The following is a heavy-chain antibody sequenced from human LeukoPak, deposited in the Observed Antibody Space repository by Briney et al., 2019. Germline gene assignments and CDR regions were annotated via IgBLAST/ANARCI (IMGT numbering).Heavy chain of an antibody. CDR2: IFHSGST. CDR1: GGSIFSSNW. V-gene: IGHV4-4*02. J-gene: IGHJ3*02. D-gene: IGHD3-22*01. Sequence: SETLSLTCAVSGGSIFSSNWWSWVRQPPGKRLECGGQIFHSGSTSYSPSLKSRVTTAVDTSKTQVSLKLSSVTAGDTAVYYCARWYYYDSSGDAFDIWGQGTMVTVSS. CDR3: ARWYYYDSSGDAFDI.